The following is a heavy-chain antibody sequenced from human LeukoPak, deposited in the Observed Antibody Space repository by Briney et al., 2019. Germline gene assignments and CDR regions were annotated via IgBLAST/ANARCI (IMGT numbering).Heavy chain of an antibody. J-gene: IGHJ4*02. V-gene: IGHV4-4*07. CDR1: GGSISSYY. D-gene: IGHD1-26*01. CDR3: ARVVVGATTDYYFDY. CDR2: IYTSGNT. Sequence: SQTLSLTCTVSGGSISSYYWSWIRQPAGKGLEWIGRIYTSGNTNYNPSLGNTKYNPSLTTRVTISVDKSKNQFSLKVTSVTAADTAVYYCARVVVGATTDYYFDYWGQGTLVTVSS.